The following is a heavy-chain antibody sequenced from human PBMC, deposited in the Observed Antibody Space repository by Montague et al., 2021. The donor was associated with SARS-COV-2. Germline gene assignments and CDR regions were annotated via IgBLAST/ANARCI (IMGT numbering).Heavy chain of an antibody. J-gene: IGHJ6*02. D-gene: IGHD1-1*01. V-gene: IGHV6-1*01. Sequence: CAISGDSGASDRATWSWVRQSPSRDLEWLGGTYYRSKWYNDYAVSVRGRVTINPDTSKNQFSLQLNSVTPEDTAMYYCTSGREGNYNVMDVWGQGTTVTVSS. CDR2: TYYRSKWYN. CDR1: GDSGASDRAT. CDR3: TSGREGNYNVMDV.